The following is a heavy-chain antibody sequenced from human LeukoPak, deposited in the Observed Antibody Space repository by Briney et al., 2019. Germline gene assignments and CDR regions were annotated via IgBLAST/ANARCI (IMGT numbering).Heavy chain of an antibody. J-gene: IGHJ4*02. V-gene: IGHV3-9*01. CDR2: INWNSGSI. Sequence: GRSLRLSCVASGIIFDDCAMHWVRQAPGKGLEWVSSINWNSGSIDYADSVKGRFTISRDNSKNTLYLQMNSLRAEDTAVYYCAKSTVVVPAAMGGEYFDYWGQGTLVTVSS. CDR3: AKSTVVVPAAMGGEYFDY. D-gene: IGHD2-2*01. CDR1: GIIFDDCA.